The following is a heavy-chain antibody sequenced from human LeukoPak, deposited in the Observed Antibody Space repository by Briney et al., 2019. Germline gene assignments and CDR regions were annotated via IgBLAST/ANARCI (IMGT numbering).Heavy chain of an antibody. Sequence: PSETLSLTCTVSGDSISSYYWGWIRQPPGKGLEWIGSIYYSGTTNYNPPLESRVTISLDTSKNQFSLKLSSVTAADTAIYYCARHSLGSSWYLVAYWGQGTLVTVSS. CDR2: IYYSGTT. CDR3: ARHSLGSSWYLVAY. V-gene: IGHV4-59*08. D-gene: IGHD6-13*01. J-gene: IGHJ4*02. CDR1: GDSISSYY.